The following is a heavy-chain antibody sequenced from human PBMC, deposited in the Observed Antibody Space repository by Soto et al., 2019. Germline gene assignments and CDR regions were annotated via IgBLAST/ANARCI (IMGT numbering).Heavy chain of an antibody. J-gene: IGHJ5*02. CDR3: ARMATFGSLNWFDP. CDR1: GYSFTNND. CDR2: MNPGSGDT. Sequence: AAVKVSCKSSGYSFTNNDVSWVRQATGQGLEWMGWMNPGSGDTGYAQKFQGRVTMTRDISIATAYMELSSLRSDDTAIYYCARMATFGSLNWFDPWGQGTLVTVS. V-gene: IGHV1-8*01. D-gene: IGHD3-16*01.